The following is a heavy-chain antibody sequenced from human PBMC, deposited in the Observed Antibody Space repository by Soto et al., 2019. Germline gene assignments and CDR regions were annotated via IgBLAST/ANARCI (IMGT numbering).Heavy chain of an antibody. J-gene: IGHJ6*02. CDR1: GFTFTTHA. D-gene: IGHD3-10*01. Sequence: EVQLLESGGGLVQPGGSLRLSCVASGFTFTTHAMSWVRQSPGKGLEWVSTLSGSGGNIYYAEAVKGRLTISRDDSKNTVYLQMNSLRVEDTAVYYCAKDPPWTVGPLAMDVWGQGTTVTVSS. CDR3: AKDPPWTVGPLAMDV. CDR2: LSGSGGNI. V-gene: IGHV3-23*01.